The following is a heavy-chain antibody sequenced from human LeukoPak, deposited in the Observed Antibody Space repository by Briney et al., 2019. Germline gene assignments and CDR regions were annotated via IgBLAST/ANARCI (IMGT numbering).Heavy chain of an antibody. V-gene: IGHV3-21*01. CDR2: ISSSSSYI. J-gene: IGHJ4*02. CDR3: ARVYCSGGSCYYFDY. CDR1: GFTFSSYS. D-gene: IGHD2-15*01. Sequence: GGSLRLSCAASGFTFSSYSMNWVRQAPGKGLEWVSSISSSSSYIYYADSVKGRFTTSGDNAKNSLYLQMNSLRAEDTAVYYCARVYCSGGSCYYFDYWGQGTLVTVSS.